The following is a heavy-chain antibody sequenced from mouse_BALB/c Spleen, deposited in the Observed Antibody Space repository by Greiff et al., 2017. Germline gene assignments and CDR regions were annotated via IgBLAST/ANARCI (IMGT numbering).Heavy chain of an antibody. D-gene: IGHD4-1*02. V-gene: IGHV1-67*01. CDR3: ARSQLGRRTDWYFDV. CDR2: ISTYSGNT. CDR1: GYTFTDYA. J-gene: IGHJ1*01. Sequence: QVQLQQSGPELVRPGVSVKISCKGSGYTFTDYAMHWVKQSHAKSLEWIGVISTYSGNTNYNQKFKGKATMTVDKSSSTAYMQLSSLTSEDSAVYFCARSQLGRRTDWYFDVWGAGTTVTVSS.